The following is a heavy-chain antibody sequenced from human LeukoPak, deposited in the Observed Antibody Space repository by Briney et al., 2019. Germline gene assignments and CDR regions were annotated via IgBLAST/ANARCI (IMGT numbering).Heavy chain of an antibody. Sequence: SETLSLTCAVYGGSFSGYYWGWIRQPPGKGLEWIGTIYYSGSTFYNPSLKSRVTISVDTSKNQFSLKLSSVTAADTAVYYCARSVRYYYDSSGYYYFDYWGQGTLVTVSS. CDR1: GGSFSGYY. J-gene: IGHJ4*02. V-gene: IGHV4-34*01. D-gene: IGHD3-22*01. CDR2: IYYSGST. CDR3: ARSVRYYYDSSGYYYFDY.